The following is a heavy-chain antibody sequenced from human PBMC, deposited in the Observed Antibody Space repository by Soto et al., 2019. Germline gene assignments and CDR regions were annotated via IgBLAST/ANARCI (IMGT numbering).Heavy chain of an antibody. CDR2: VDPRDSYV. V-gene: IGHV5-10-1*01. CDR1: GYTFTTFW. Sequence: PGESLKISCTGFGYTFTTFWISWVRQMPGKGLEWLGRVDPRDSYVTYNPSFEGHVTISADKSISTAYLQWGSLKASGTAMYFCARIYCTTTTCDSWFDPWGQGTLVTVSS. CDR3: ARIYCTTTTCDSWFDP. D-gene: IGHD2-8*01. J-gene: IGHJ5*02.